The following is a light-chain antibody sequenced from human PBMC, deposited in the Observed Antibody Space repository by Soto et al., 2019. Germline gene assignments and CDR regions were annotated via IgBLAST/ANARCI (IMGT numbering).Light chain of an antibody. J-gene: IGKJ4*01. Sequence: DIQMTQSPSTLSASVGDRLTITCRASQSISSWLAWYQQKPGKAPKLLIYDASSLESGVPSRFSGSGSGTEFTLTISSLQPDDFATYYCQQYNIRGRTFGGGTKVDIK. V-gene: IGKV1-5*01. CDR3: QQYNIRGRT. CDR2: DAS. CDR1: QSISSW.